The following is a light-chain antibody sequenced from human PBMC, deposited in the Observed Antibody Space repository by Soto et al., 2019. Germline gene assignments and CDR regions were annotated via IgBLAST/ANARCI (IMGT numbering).Light chain of an antibody. CDR1: SSDIGAGHG. J-gene: IGLJ3*02. Sequence: QSVLTQSPSVSGAPGQRVTISCTGGSSDIGAGHGVHWYQQLPGTAPKLLIYDDTNRPSGVPDRFSGSKAGTSASLAITGLQADDEGDHYCHSYDSSQTAVVFGGGTKVTVL. CDR3: HSYDSSQTAVV. V-gene: IGLV1-40*01. CDR2: DDT.